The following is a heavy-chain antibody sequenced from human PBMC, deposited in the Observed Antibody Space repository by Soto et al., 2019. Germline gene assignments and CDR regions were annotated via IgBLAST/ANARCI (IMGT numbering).Heavy chain of an antibody. Sequence: PGGSLRLSCAASGFTFSNAWMNWVRQAPGKGLEWVGRIKSKTDGGTTDYAAPVKGRFTISRDDSKNTLYLQMNSLKTEDTAVYYCTTFINRSTSRKGKYGMDVWGQGTTVTVSS. V-gene: IGHV3-15*07. CDR2: IKSKTDGGTT. CDR3: TTFINRSTSRKGKYGMDV. D-gene: IGHD2-2*01. CDR1: GFTFSNAW. J-gene: IGHJ6*02.